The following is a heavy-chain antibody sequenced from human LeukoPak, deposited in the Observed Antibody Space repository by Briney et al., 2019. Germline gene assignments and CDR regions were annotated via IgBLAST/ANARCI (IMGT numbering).Heavy chain of an antibody. D-gene: IGHD3-22*01. CDR1: GFTFTSSA. Sequence: SVKVSCKASGFTFTSSAMQWVRQARGQRLEWIGWIVVGSGNTNYAQKFQERVTITRDMSTSTAYMELSSLRSDDTAVYYCARDDYYDSSGPTSGYWGQGTLVTVSS. V-gene: IGHV1-58*02. J-gene: IGHJ4*02. CDR2: IVVGSGNT. CDR3: ARDDYYDSSGPTSGY.